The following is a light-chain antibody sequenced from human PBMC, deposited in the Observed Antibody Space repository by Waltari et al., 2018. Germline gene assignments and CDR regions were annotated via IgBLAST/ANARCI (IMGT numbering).Light chain of an antibody. V-gene: IGLV2-14*03. J-gene: IGLJ2*01. CDR2: DVL. CDR1: NSDIGAHNS. Sequence: QSALTQPASVSGSPGQSITISCIGTNSDIGAHNSVSWYNEDPGTAPKRMIFDVLKRPSGVSKRFSASKSGNTASLTISGLQAEDEADYYCRSYTTINTSVLFGGGTKLTVL. CDR3: RSYTTINTSVL.